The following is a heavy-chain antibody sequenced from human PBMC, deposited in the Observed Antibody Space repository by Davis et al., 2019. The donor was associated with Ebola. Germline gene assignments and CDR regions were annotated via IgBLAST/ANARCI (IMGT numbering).Heavy chain of an antibody. CDR1: GFTFDDYA. CDR2: ISWNSGSI. Sequence: SLKISCAASGFTFDDYAMHWVRQAPGKGLEWVSGISWNSGSIGYADSVKGRFTISRDNAKNSLYLQMNSLRAEDMALYYCAKDIGWELLPLNGAGMDVWGKGTTVTVSS. CDR3: AKDIGWELLPLNGAGMDV. V-gene: IGHV3-9*03. J-gene: IGHJ6*04. D-gene: IGHD1-26*01.